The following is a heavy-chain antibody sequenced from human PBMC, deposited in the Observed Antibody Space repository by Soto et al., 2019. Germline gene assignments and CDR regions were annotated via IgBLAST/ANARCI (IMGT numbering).Heavy chain of an antibody. J-gene: IGHJ4*02. D-gene: IGHD2-21*01. CDR3: ARRWGGPFDY. V-gene: IGHV4-59*01. Sequence: QVQLQESGPGLVKPSETLSLTCTVSGGSISSYYWSWIRQPPGKGLEWLGNIYYSGRTNYNPSLQSRVTISVDTSKNQVSLKLSSVTAADTAVYYCARRWGGPFDYWGQGTLVTVSS. CDR1: GGSISSYY. CDR2: IYYSGRT.